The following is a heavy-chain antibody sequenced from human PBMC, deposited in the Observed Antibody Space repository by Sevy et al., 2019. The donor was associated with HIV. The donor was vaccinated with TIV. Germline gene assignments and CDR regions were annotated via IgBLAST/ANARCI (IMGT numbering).Heavy chain of an antibody. CDR1: GFTFSSYA. V-gene: IGHV3-30-3*01. Sequence: GGSLRLSCAASGFTFSSYAMHWVRQAPGKGLEWVAVISYDGSNKYYADSVKGRFTISRDNSKNTLYLQMNSLRAEDTAVYYCARDPTRMIVVVITHFDYWGQRTLVTVSS. J-gene: IGHJ4*02. CDR2: ISYDGSNK. D-gene: IGHD3-22*01. CDR3: ARDPTRMIVVVITHFDY.